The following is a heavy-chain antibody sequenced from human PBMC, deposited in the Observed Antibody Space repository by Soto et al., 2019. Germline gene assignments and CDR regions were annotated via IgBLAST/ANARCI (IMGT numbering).Heavy chain of an antibody. CDR3: TTELVGATLFDY. D-gene: IGHD1-26*01. CDR1: GFTFSNAW. CDR2: IKSKTDGGTT. Sequence: LRLSCAASGFTFSNAWMSWVRQAPGKGLEWVGRIKSKTDGGTTDYAAPVKGRFTISRDDSKNTLYLQMNSLKTEDTAVYYCTTELVGATLFDYWGQGTLVTVSS. V-gene: IGHV3-15*01. J-gene: IGHJ4*02.